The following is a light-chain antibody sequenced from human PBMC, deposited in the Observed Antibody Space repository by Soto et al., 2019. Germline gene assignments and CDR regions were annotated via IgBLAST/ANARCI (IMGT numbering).Light chain of an antibody. J-gene: IGKJ4*01. CDR1: QTVRNNY. CDR2: DAS. CDR3: QEGTYWPA. V-gene: IGKV3D-20*02. Sequence: EFVLTQSPGTLSLSPGERATLSCRASQTVRNNYLAWYQQKPGQAPRLLIYDASVRATGIPARFSGSGSGTDFTLTISSLEPEDFAVYYCQEGTYWPAFGGGTKVDIK.